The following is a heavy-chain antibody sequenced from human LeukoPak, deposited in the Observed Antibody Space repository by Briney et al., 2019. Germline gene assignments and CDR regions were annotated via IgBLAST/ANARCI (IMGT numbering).Heavy chain of an antibody. CDR1: GFTFTSFY. D-gene: IGHD6-13*01. CDR3: AREVAVGIGAYNF. Sequence: GGSLRLSCVASGFTFTSFYMSWVRQAPGKGLEWVANINLDGSERYYVDSVKGRFTISRDSAKNSLYLQMNSLWAEDTAVYYCAREVAVGIGAYNFWGQGTLVTVSS. CDR2: INLDGSER. J-gene: IGHJ4*02. V-gene: IGHV3-7*01.